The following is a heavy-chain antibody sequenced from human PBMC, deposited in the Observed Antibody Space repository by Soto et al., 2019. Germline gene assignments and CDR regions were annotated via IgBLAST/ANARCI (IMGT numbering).Heavy chain of an antibody. J-gene: IGHJ6*02. CDR3: ARSQGYDILTGLNYGMDV. V-gene: IGHV1-69*02. Sequence: QVQLVQSGAEVKKPGSSVKVSCKASGGTFSSYTISWVRQAPGQGLEWMGRIIPILGIANYAQKFQGRVTITADKATSKAYMELSSLRSEDTAVYYCARSQGYDILTGLNYGMDVWGQGTTVTVSS. CDR2: IIPILGIA. CDR1: GGTFSSYT. D-gene: IGHD3-9*01.